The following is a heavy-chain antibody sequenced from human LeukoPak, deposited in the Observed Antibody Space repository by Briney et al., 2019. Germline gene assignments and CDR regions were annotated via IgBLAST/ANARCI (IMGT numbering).Heavy chain of an antibody. CDR2: IKTRSDGGTT. CDR1: GFTFSSYG. V-gene: IGHV3-15*05. J-gene: IGHJ3*02. CDR3: TTALYIVGDAFDI. Sequence: GGSLRLSCAASGFTFSSYGMHWVRQAPGKGLEWVGRIKTRSDGGTTNYAAPVKGRFTISRDDSKDTLYLQMNSLKLEDAAVYYCTTALYIVGDAFDIWGQGTMVTVSS. D-gene: IGHD3-22*01.